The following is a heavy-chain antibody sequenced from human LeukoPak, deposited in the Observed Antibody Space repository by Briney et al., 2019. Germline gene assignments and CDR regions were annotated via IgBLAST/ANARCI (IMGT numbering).Heavy chain of an antibody. CDR1: GFTFSDYY. Sequence: GGSLRLSCAASGFTFSDYYMSWIRQAPGKGLEWVSYISSSGSTIYYADSVKGRFTISRDNAKNSLYLQMNSLRAEDTAVYYCGRDPGGYEQARYYYYGMDVWGQGTTVTVSS. CDR2: ISSSGSTI. CDR3: GRDPGGYEQARYYYYGMDV. D-gene: IGHD5-12*01. J-gene: IGHJ6*02. V-gene: IGHV3-11*01.